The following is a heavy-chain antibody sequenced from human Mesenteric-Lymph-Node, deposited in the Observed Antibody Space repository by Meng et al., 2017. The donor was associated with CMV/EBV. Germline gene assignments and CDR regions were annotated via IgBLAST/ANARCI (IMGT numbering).Heavy chain of an antibody. D-gene: IGHD6-13*01. Sequence: GESLKISCAASGFTFSSYWMSWVRQAPGKGLEWVANIKQDGSEKYYVDSVKGRFTISRDNAKNSLYLQMNSLRAEDTAVYYCARDFWVEAAGHNWFDPWGQGTLVTVSS. V-gene: IGHV3-7*01. CDR2: IKQDGSEK. CDR1: GFTFSSYW. J-gene: IGHJ5*02. CDR3: ARDFWVEAAGHNWFDP.